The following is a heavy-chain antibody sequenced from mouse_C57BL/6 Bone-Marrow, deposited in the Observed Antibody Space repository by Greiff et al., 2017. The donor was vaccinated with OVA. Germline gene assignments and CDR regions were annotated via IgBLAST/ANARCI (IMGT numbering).Heavy chain of an antibody. D-gene: IGHD1-1*01. CDR2: IWSGGST. V-gene: IGHV2-4*01. CDR3: AKTGFITTVVATLDWYFDV. CDR1: GFSLTRYG. J-gene: IGHJ1*03. Sequence: QVQLKESGPGLVQPSQSLSITCTVSGFSLTRYGVHWVRQPPGKGLEWLGVIWSGGSTDYNAAFISRLSISKDNSKSQVFFKMNSLQADDTAIYYCAKTGFITTVVATLDWYFDVWGTGTTVTVSS.